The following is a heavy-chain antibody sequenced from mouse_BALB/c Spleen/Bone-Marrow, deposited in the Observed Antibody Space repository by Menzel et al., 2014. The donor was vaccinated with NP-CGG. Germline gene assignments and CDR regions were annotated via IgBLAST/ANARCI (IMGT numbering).Heavy chain of an antibody. D-gene: IGHD1-1*01. J-gene: IGHJ4*01. CDR3: TRDPFYYGSSYAMDY. V-gene: IGHV5-6-4*01. CDR2: ISSGGSYT. Sequence: EVNVVDSGGGLVKPGGSLKLSCAASGFTFSSYTMSWVRQTPEKRLEWVATISSGGSYTYYPDSVKGRFTISGDNAKNTLYLQMSSLKSEDTAMYYCTRDPFYYGSSYAMDYWGQGTSVTVSS. CDR1: GFTFSSYT.